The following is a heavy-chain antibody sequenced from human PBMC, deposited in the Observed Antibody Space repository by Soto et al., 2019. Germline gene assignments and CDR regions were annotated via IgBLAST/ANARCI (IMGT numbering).Heavy chain of an antibody. J-gene: IGHJ6*02. CDR3: ARDKGRYCSSNRCRSKSGMDV. D-gene: IGHD2-2*01. V-gene: IGHV1-46*01. CDR1: AYTFTSYY. Sequence: SVKVSCKASAYTFTSYYMHWVRQAPGQGLEWMGIINPSGGSTSYAQKFQGRVTMTRDTSTSTVYMELSSLRSEDTAVYYCARDKGRYCSSNRCRSKSGMDVWGQGTTVTASS. CDR2: INPSGGST.